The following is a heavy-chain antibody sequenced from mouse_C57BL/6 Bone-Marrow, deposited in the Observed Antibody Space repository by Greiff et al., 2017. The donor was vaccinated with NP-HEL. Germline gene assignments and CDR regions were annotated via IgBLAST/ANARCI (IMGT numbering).Heavy chain of an antibody. D-gene: IGHD2-4*01. CDR1: GYTFTDYY. J-gene: IGHJ3*01. CDR3: ARGGDYGGFAY. V-gene: IGHV1-19*01. Sequence: VQLQQSGPVLVKPGASVKMSCKASGYTFTDYYMNWVKQSHGKSLEWIGVINPYNGGTSYNQKFKGKATLTVDQSSSTAYMELNSLTSEDSAVYYCARGGDYGGFAYWGQGTLVTVSA. CDR2: INPYNGGT.